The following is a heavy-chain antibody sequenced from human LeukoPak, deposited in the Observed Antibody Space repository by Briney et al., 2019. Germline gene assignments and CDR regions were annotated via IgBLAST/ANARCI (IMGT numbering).Heavy chain of an antibody. CDR3: AKGSISGIVGATEPNWFDP. V-gene: IGHV3-33*06. Sequence: GGSLRLSCAASGFTFSSYGMHWVRQAPGKGLEWVAVIWYDGSNKYYADSVKGRFTISRDNSKNTLYLQMNSLRAEDTAVYYCAKGSISGIVGATEPNWFDPWGQGTLVTVSS. CDR2: IWYDGSNK. D-gene: IGHD1-26*01. CDR1: GFTFSSYG. J-gene: IGHJ5*02.